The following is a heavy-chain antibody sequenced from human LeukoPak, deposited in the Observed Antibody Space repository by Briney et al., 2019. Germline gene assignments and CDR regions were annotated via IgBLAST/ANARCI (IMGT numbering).Heavy chain of an antibody. CDR2: IYTSGSP. D-gene: IGHD6-13*01. Sequence: SETLSLTCTVSGGSISSYYWSWIRQPAGKGLEWIGRIYTSGSPNYNPSLKSRVTMSLDTSKKQFSLKLSSVTAADTAVYYCAREGSAAGTYYYYMDDWGKGTTVTISS. J-gene: IGHJ6*03. CDR1: GGSISSYY. CDR3: AREGSAAGTYYYYMDD. V-gene: IGHV4-4*07.